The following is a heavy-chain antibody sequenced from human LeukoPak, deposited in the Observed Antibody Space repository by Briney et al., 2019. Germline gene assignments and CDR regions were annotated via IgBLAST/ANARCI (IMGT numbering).Heavy chain of an antibody. J-gene: IGHJ4*02. CDR3: ATLLYGDYVQPYYFDY. D-gene: IGHD4-17*01. V-gene: IGHV3-23*01. CDR1: GFTFSSYA. CDR2: ISGSGGST. Sequence: GGSLRLSCAASGFTFSSYAMSWVRQAPGKGLEWVSAISGSGGSTYYADSVKGRFTISRDNSKNTLYLQMNSLRAEDTAVYYCATLLYGDYVQPYYFDYWGQGTLVTASS.